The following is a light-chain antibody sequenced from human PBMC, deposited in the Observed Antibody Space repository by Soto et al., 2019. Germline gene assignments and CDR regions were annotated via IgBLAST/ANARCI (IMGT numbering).Light chain of an antibody. V-gene: IGLV6-57*04. CDR3: QSYDSSNVV. J-gene: IGLJ2*01. CDR1: SGSIASNY. CDR2: EDN. Sequence: NFMLTQPHSVSESPGKTATISCTRSSGSIASNYVQWYQQRPGSAPTTVIYEDNQRPSGVPDRFSGSIDSSSNSASLTISGLKTEDEDDYYCQSYDSSNVVFGGGTKLTVL.